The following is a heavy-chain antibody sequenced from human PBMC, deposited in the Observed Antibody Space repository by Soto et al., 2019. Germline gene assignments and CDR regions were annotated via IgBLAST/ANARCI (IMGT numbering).Heavy chain of an antibody. CDR3: ARGALGDYVWGCRD. Sequence: QVQLVQSGAEVKKPGSSVKVSCKASGGTFSSYAISWVRQAPGQGLEWMGGIIPIFGTANYAQKFQGRVTITADESTSTSYMELSSLGSEATVVYYCARGALGDYVWGCRDWGQGTLVTVSS. CDR1: GGTFSSYA. J-gene: IGHJ4*02. V-gene: IGHV1-69*01. CDR2: IIPIFGTA. D-gene: IGHD3-16*01.